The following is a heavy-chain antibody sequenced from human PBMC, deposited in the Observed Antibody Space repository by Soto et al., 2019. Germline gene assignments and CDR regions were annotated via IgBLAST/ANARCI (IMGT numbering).Heavy chain of an antibody. J-gene: IGHJ5*02. CDR3: ATDRTGYSISWGDNWFDP. CDR1: GYTLTELS. CDR2: FDPEDGET. D-gene: IGHD6-13*01. Sequence: ASVKVSCKVSGYTLTELSMHWVRQAPGKGLEWMGGFDPEDGETIYAQKFQGRVTMTEDTSTDTAYMELSSLRSEDTAVYYCATDRTGYSISWGDNWFDPWGQGTLVTVSS. V-gene: IGHV1-24*01.